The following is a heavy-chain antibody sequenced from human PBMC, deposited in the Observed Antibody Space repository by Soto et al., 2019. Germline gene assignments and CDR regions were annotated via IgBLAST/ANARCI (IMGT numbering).Heavy chain of an antibody. CDR3: ARSYASGWYGDF. CDR2: ISTYNGNT. V-gene: IGHV1-18*01. CDR1: GYTFTTYG. Sequence: QVHLVQSGTEVKEPGASVKVSCKASGYTFTTYGITWVRQAPGQGLEWVGWISTYNGNTNYAQKLQDRVTLTTDISTSTAYMDLRSLRSDDTAAYYCARSYASGWYGDFWGQGTLVTVSS. J-gene: IGHJ4*02. D-gene: IGHD6-19*01.